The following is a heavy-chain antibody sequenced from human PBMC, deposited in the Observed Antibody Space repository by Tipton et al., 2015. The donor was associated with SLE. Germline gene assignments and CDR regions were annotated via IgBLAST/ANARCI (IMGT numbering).Heavy chain of an antibody. CDR1: GFTFGSYA. CDR3: AKDGTDCGGDCYYDWHFDL. D-gene: IGHD2-21*01. J-gene: IGHJ2*01. CDR2: IYSGGSRT. V-gene: IGHV3-23*03. Sequence: SLRPSCAASGFTFGSYAMSWVRQAPGKGLEWVSVIYSGGSRTYYADSVKGRFTISRENSKNTLYLQMHSLRAEDTAVYYCAKDGTDCGGDCYYDWHFDLWGRGTLVTVSS.